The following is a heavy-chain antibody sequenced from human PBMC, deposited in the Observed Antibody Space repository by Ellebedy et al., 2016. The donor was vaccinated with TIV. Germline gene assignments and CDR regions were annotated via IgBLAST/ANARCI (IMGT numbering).Heavy chain of an antibody. D-gene: IGHD6-13*01. Sequence: SETLSLTXTVSGGSISSYYWSWIRQPPGKGLEWIAYIYYSGSTNYNPSLKSRVTISVDTSKNQFSLKLSSVTAADTAVYYCARVSAGTFDYWGQGTLVTVSS. J-gene: IGHJ4*02. CDR1: GGSISSYY. CDR3: ARVSAGTFDY. V-gene: IGHV4-59*01. CDR2: IYYSGST.